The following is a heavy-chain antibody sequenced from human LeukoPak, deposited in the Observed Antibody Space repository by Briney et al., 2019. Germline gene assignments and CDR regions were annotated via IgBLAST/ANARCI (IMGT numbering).Heavy chain of an antibody. Sequence: ASVKVSCKASGYIFTGNYMHWVRQAPGQGLEWMGWINPNSGGTNYAQKFQGRVTMTRDTSISTAYMELSRLRSDDTAVYYCVRDKDGMDVWGQGTTVTVS. J-gene: IGHJ6*02. CDR1: GYIFTGNY. V-gene: IGHV1-2*02. CDR2: INPNSGGT. CDR3: VRDKDGMDV.